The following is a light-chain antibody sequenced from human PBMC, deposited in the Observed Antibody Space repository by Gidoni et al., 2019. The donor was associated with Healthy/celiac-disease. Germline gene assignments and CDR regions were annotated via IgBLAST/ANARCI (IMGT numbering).Light chain of an antibody. Sequence: QSALTQPASVSGSPGQSIPISCTGTSSDVGSYNLVSWYQQHPGKAPKLMIYEVSKRPSGVSNRFSGSKSGNTASLTISGLQAEDEADYYCCSYAGSSTSEGVFGTGTKVTVL. J-gene: IGLJ1*01. CDR3: CSYAGSSTSEGV. V-gene: IGLV2-23*02. CDR2: EVS. CDR1: SSDVGSYNL.